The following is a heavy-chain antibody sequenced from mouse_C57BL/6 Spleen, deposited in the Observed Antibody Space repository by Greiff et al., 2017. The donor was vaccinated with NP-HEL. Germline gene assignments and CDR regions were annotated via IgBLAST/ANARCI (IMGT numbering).Heavy chain of an antibody. CDR2: ISYDGSN. Sequence: EVKLMESGPGLVKPSQSLSLTCSVTGYSITSGYYWNWIRQFPGNKLEWMGYISYDGSNNYNPSLKNRISITRDTSKNQFFLKLNSVTTEDTATYYCARVWGSSPTDYWGQGTTLTVSS. CDR3: ARVWGSSPTDY. J-gene: IGHJ2*01. V-gene: IGHV3-6*01. D-gene: IGHD1-1*01. CDR1: GYSITSGYY.